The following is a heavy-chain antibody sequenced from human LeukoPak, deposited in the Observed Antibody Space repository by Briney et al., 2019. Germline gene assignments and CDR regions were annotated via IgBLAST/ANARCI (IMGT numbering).Heavy chain of an antibody. V-gene: IGHV3-74*01. Sequence: TGGSLRLSCAASGYTFSRYWIHWVRQAPGKGLVWVSRINTDGTITTYADSVKGRFTISRDNAKNILYLQMNSLRVEDTAVYYCAKDRRTMAQYYYYGMDVWGQGTTVTVSS. CDR1: GYTFSRYW. J-gene: IGHJ6*02. CDR2: INTDGTIT. CDR3: AKDRRTMAQYYYYGMDV. D-gene: IGHD3-10*01.